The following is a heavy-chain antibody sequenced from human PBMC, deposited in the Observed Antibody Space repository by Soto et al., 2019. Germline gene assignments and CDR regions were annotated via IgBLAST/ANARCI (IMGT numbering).Heavy chain of an antibody. Sequence: QITLKESGPTLEKPTQTLTLTCSFSGFSLYSGGVGVGWIRQPPGKALEWLALLYWDETRRYNPSLRNTLTIAKDTSENLVVLTMTDMGPVDTGTYFCAHYTTTTYFDVWGKGTTVTVSS. CDR1: GFSLYSGGVG. D-gene: IGHD1-1*01. J-gene: IGHJ6*04. CDR3: AHYTTTTYFDV. V-gene: IGHV2-5*02. CDR2: LYWDETR.